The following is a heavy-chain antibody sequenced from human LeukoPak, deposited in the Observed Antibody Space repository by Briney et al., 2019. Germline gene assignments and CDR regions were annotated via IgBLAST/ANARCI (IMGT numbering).Heavy chain of an antibody. V-gene: IGHV4-39*07. Sequence: SETLSLTCTVSGCSISSSNYYWGWIRQPPGKGLEWNGSIYYSGSTYYNPSLKSRPTISVGTSNNQFSLRLSSVTAADTAVYYCARSVYCGSATCKRDYWGQRTLVTVSS. J-gene: IGHJ4*02. CDR2: IYYSGST. D-gene: IGHD2-2*01. CDR1: GCSISSSNYY. CDR3: ARSVYCGSATCKRDY.